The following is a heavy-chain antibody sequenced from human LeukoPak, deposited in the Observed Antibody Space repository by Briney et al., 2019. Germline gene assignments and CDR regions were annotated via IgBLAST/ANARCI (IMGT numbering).Heavy chain of an antibody. Sequence: GTSVKVSCKASGFTFTSSAVQWVRQARGQRLEWIGWIVVGSGNTNYAQKFQERVTITRDMSTSTAYMELSSLRSEDTAVYYCAADRSYYYDSSGYFGYWGQGTLVTVSS. J-gene: IGHJ4*02. CDR3: AADRSYYYDSSGYFGY. V-gene: IGHV1-58*01. CDR2: IVVGSGNT. D-gene: IGHD3-22*01. CDR1: GFTFTSSA.